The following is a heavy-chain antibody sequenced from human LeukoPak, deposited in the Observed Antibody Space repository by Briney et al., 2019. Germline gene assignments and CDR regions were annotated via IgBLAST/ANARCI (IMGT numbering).Heavy chain of an antibody. J-gene: IGHJ6*03. CDR1: GFTFSSYG. D-gene: IGHD2-15*01. V-gene: IGHV3-30*02. CDR2: IRYDGSIK. CDR3: AKDLYCSGGSCYSSYMDV. Sequence: PGGSLRLSCAASGFTFSSYGMHWVRQAPGKGLEWVAFIRYDGSIKYYADSVKGRLTISRDNSKNTLYLQMNSLRAEDTAVYYCAKDLYCSGGSCYSSYMDVWGKGTTVTVSS.